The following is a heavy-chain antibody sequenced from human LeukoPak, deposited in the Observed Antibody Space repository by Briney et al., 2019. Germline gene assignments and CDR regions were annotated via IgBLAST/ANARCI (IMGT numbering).Heavy chain of an antibody. Sequence: PGGSLRLSCAASGFTFSSYWMSWVRQAPGKGLEWVANIKQDGSEKYYVDSVKGRFTISRDNAKNSLYLQMNSLRAEDTAVYYCARGSGFHFGAYGMDVWGQGTTVTVSS. CDR2: IKQDGSEK. J-gene: IGHJ6*02. D-gene: IGHD3-3*01. CDR1: GFTFSSYW. CDR3: ARGSGFHFGAYGMDV. V-gene: IGHV3-7*01.